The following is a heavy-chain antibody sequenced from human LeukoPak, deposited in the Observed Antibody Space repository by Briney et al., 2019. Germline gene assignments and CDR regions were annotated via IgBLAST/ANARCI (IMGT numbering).Heavy chain of an antibody. CDR2: IDPNSGGT. J-gene: IGHJ4*02. D-gene: IGHD2-21*01. CDR3: ARRTTGMVMDY. Sequence: ASVKVSCKASGYTFTDYYMHWVRLAPGQGLDWMGWIDPNSGGTDYGQKFQGRVTMTRDTSSSTAYMELSRLRSDDTAVYYCARRTTGMVMDYWGQGTLVTVSS. V-gene: IGHV1-2*02. CDR1: GYTFTDYY.